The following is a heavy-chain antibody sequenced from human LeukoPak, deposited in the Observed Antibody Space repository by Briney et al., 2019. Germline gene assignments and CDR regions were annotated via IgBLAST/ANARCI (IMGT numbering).Heavy chain of an antibody. Sequence: PSETLSLTCTVSGGSISSGSYYWSWIRQPAGKGLEWIGHIYTSGSTNYNPSLKSRVIISVDTSKNQFSVKLSSVTAADTAVYYCARDGSGYYSDPAFDIWGQGTMVTVSS. V-gene: IGHV4-61*09. CDR1: GGSISSGSYY. CDR3: ARDGSGYYSDPAFDI. J-gene: IGHJ3*02. D-gene: IGHD3-22*01. CDR2: IYTSGST.